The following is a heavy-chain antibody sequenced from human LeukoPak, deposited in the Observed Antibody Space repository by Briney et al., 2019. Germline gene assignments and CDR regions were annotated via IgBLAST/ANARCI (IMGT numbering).Heavy chain of an antibody. CDR2: MNPNSGNT. V-gene: IGHV1-8*01. Sequence: ASVKVSCKASGCTFTSYDINWVRQATGQGLEWMGWMNPNSGNTGYAQKFQGRVTMTRNTSISTAYMELSSPRSEDTAVYYCARVPRGSGFDYWGQGTLVTVSS. J-gene: IGHJ4*02. D-gene: IGHD3-16*01. CDR1: GCTFTSYD. CDR3: ARVPRGSGFDY.